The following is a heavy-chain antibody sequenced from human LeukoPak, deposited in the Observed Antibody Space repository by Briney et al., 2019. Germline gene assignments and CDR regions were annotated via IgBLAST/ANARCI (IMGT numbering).Heavy chain of an antibody. J-gene: IGHJ4*02. V-gene: IGHV3-23*01. CDR3: ARDGVATNDWQPDH. Sequence: PGGSLKLSCAVSGFTFTSYAITYVREAPGIVLDSSSGIGGVSGSTYYSDSVKGRFTVSRDTSKNTMYLQMNSLRVEDTAVYYCARDGVATNDWQPDHWGQGTLVTVSS. CDR2: IGGVSGST. CDR1: GFTFTSYA. D-gene: IGHD5-24*01.